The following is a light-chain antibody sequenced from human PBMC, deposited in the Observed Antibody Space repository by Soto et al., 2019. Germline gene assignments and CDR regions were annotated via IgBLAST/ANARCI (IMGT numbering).Light chain of an antibody. J-gene: IGKJ4*01. V-gene: IGKV1-9*01. CDR1: QGISSY. Sequence: IQLTQSPSSLSASVGDRVTITCRASQGISSYLAWYQQKPGKAPNLLIYAASTMQSGVPSRFSGSGSGTELCLTIRSLQPEDFATYYCQQLKSHPLSFGGGTKVEIK. CDR2: AAS. CDR3: QQLKSHPLS.